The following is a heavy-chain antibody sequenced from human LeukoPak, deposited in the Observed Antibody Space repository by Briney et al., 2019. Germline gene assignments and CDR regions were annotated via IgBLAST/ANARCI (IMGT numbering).Heavy chain of an antibody. D-gene: IGHD3-3*01. J-gene: IGHJ4*02. CDR3: AKAELGVDTFFDY. V-gene: IGHV3-23*01. CDR1: GFAFGGYA. Sequence: GGSLRLSCTASGFAFGGYAMSWVRQAPGRGLEWVATLSGSGAGTYYSDSVQGRFTISRDNSKRTLFLQMNSLRAEDTAFYYCAKAELGVDTFFDYWGQGTLVTVSS. CDR2: LSGSGAGT.